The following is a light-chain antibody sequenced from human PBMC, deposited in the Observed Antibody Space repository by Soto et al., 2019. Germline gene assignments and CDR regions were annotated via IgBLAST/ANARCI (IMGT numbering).Light chain of an antibody. CDR3: QQYESYPYT. CDR2: GAS. Sequence: DIQMTQSPASLSASVGDRVTITCRASQGISTSIIWFQQQPGTAPKSLIYGASTLHSGVPSRFSGSGSGTRFTLTITSLQPEDFATYYCQQYESYPYTFGQGTKLEI. J-gene: IGKJ2*01. V-gene: IGKV1-16*01. CDR1: QGISTS.